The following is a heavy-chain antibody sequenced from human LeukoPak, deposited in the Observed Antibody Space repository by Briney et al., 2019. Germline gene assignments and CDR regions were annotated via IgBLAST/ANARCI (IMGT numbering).Heavy chain of an antibody. J-gene: IGHJ3*02. V-gene: IGHV4-59*01. CDR2: ITNSGST. CDR3: ARDVVAFDI. Sequence: SETLSLTCTVSGGSISGYYWTWIRQPPGKGLEWIGYITNSGSTNYNPSLKSRVTISVDTSRNQVSLKLSSVTAADTALYYCARDVVAFDIWGQGTMVTVSS. CDR1: GGSISGYY. D-gene: IGHD2-15*01.